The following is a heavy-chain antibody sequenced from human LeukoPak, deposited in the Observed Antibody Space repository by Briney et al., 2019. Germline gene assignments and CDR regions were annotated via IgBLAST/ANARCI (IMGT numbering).Heavy chain of an antibody. J-gene: IGHJ4*02. CDR1: GGSISSSSYY. CDR3: AREYYDFWSGYYSVSYFDY. V-gene: IGHV4-39*07. CDR2: IYYSGST. D-gene: IGHD3-3*01. Sequence: SETLSLTCTVSGGSISSSSYYWGWIRQPPGKGLEWIGSIYYSGSTYYNPSLKSRVTISVDTSKNQFSLKLSSVTAADTAVYYCAREYYDFWSGYYSVSYFDYWGQGTLVTVSS.